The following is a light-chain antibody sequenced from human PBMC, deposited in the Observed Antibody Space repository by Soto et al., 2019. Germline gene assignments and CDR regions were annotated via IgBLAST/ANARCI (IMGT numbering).Light chain of an antibody. J-gene: IGKJ2*01. CDR3: QQYIAYSYS. CDR2: DAS. CDR1: QSVTNSF. V-gene: IGKV3-20*01. Sequence: EIVLTQSPGTLSLSPGERATLSCRASQSVTNSFLAWYQQAPGQAPRLLIYDASSRASGIPDRFTGSGSGTDFTLTISRLEPEDFAVYYCQQYIAYSYSFGQGTKLEIK.